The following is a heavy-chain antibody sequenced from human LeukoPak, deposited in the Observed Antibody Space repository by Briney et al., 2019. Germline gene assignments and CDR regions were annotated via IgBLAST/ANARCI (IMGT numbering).Heavy chain of an antibody. D-gene: IGHD6-13*01. V-gene: IGHV3-74*01. CDR1: GFTFSNYG. Sequence: GGSLRLSCAASGFTFSNYGMHWVRQAPGKGLVWVSRINSDGINTSYADSVKGRFIISRDNAKNTLNLQMNSLRAEDTAVYYCARDPVRAAAGFDYWGQGTLVTVSS. CDR2: INSDGINT. CDR3: ARDPVRAAAGFDY. J-gene: IGHJ4*02.